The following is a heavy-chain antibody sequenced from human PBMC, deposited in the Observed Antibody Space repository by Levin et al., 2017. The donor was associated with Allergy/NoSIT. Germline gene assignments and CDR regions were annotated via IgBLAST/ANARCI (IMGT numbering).Heavy chain of an antibody. CDR2: ISSSSSTI. Sequence: GESLKISCAASGFTFSSYSMNWVRQAPGKGLEWVSYISSSSSTIYYADSVKGRFTISRDNAKNSLYLQMNSLRAEDTAVYYCARDLWLDYGDYAGMDVWGQGTTVTVSS. CDR3: ARDLWLDYGDYAGMDV. V-gene: IGHV3-48*01. CDR1: GFTFSSYS. D-gene: IGHD4-17*01. J-gene: IGHJ6*02.